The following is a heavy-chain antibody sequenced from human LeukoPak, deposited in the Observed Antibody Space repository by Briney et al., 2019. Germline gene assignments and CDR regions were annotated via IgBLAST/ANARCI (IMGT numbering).Heavy chain of an antibody. V-gene: IGHV3-21*01. Sequence: GGSLRLSCAASGYTFSSYSMNWVRQAPGKGLEWVSSISANSNYIYYADSVKGRFTISRDNAKNSLYLQMNSLRAEDTAVYYCARVPGDFWGQGTLVTVSS. CDR2: ISANSNYI. CDR1: GYTFSSYS. CDR3: ARVPGDF. J-gene: IGHJ4*02.